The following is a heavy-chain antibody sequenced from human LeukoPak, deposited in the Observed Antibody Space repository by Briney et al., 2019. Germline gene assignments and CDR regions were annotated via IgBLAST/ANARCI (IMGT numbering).Heavy chain of an antibody. Sequence: PSETLSLTCTVSGGSISSGGYYWTWIRQHPGKGLEGIVYIYYSGISYYNPSLKSRVTISVDTSKNQFSLKLSSVTAADTAVYYCARGGYDSSGYSVYYFDYWGQGTLVTVSS. D-gene: IGHD3-22*01. CDR3: ARGGYDSSGYSVYYFDY. CDR2: IYYSGIS. V-gene: IGHV4-31*03. CDR1: GGSISSGGYY. J-gene: IGHJ4*02.